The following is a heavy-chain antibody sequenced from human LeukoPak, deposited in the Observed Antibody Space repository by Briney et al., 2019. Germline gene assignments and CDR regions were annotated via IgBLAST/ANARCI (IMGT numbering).Heavy chain of an antibody. CDR1: GFTFSSYG. V-gene: IGHV3-30*18. CDR3: AKSGIVATDYFDY. D-gene: IGHD5-12*01. Sequence: GGSLRLSCAASGFTFSSYGMHWVRQAPGKGLEWVAVISYDGSNKYYADSVKGRFTISRDNSKNTLYLQMNGLRAEDTAVYYCAKSGIVATDYFDYWGQGTLVTVSS. J-gene: IGHJ4*02. CDR2: ISYDGSNK.